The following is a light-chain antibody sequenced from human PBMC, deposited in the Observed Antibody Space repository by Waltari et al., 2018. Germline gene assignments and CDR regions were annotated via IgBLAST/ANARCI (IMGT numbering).Light chain of an antibody. CDR3: QQRDNWPPLT. Sequence: EIVLTQSPATLSLSPGERATLPCRSSQSISNFLAWYQQKPGQASRLLIYHASNSAHPIPARFSSRGSETDFTLTISSLEHGDSAVYYCQQRDNWPPLTSGGGTRVEF. CDR1: QSISNF. V-gene: IGKV3-11*01. J-gene: IGKJ4*01. CDR2: HAS.